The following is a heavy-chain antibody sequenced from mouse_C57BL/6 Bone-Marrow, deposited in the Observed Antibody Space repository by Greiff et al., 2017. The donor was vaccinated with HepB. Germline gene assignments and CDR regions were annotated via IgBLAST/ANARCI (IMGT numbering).Heavy chain of an antibody. CDR1: GFSLTSYG. Sequence: VQLQQSGPGLVQPSQSLSITCTVSGFSLTSYGVHWVRQSPGKGLEWLGVIWRGGSTDYNAAFMSRLSITKDNSKSQVFFKMNSLQADDTAIYSCAKNYYGSSHWYFDVWGTGTTVTVSS. CDR2: IWRGGST. V-gene: IGHV2-5*01. CDR3: AKNYYGSSHWYFDV. J-gene: IGHJ1*03. D-gene: IGHD1-1*01.